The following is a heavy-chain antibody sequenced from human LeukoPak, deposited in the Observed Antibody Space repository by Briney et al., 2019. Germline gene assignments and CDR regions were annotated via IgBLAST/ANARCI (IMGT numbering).Heavy chain of an antibody. CDR1: GFTFSSYSM. CDR3: AREDYDDSGAWYFDL. V-gene: IGHV4-4*02. Sequence: GSLRLSCAASGFTFSSYSMNWVRQAPGKGLEWIGEIYHSGSTNYNPSLKSRVTISVDKSKNQFSLKLTSVTAADTAVYYCAREDYDDSGAWYFDLWGRGTLVTVSS. CDR2: IYHSGST. D-gene: IGHD3-3*01. J-gene: IGHJ2*01.